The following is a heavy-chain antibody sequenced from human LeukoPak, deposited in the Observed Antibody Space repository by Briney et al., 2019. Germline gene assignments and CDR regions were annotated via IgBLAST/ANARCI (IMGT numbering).Heavy chain of an antibody. Sequence: GGSLRLSCAASGFTFSSYEMNWVRQAPGKGLEWVSYISSSGSTIYYADSVKGRFTISRDNAKKSLYLQMNSLRAEDTAVYYCARKGFSSGWDDAFDIWGQGTMVTVSS. D-gene: IGHD6-19*01. CDR1: GFTFSSYE. CDR3: ARKGFSSGWDDAFDI. V-gene: IGHV3-48*03. CDR2: ISSSGSTI. J-gene: IGHJ3*02.